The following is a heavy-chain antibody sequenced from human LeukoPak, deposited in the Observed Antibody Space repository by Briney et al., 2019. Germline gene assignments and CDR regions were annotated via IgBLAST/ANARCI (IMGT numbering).Heavy chain of an antibody. CDR1: GYSISSGYY. Sequence: PSETLSLTCAVSGYSISSGYYWGWIQQPPGKGLEWIGNIFHSGSAYHNPSLKSRVTISVDTSKNQFSLKLKSVTAADTAMYYCVRRNSGWYYFDYWGQGTLVTVSS. J-gene: IGHJ4*02. CDR2: IFHSGSA. D-gene: IGHD6-19*01. V-gene: IGHV4-38-2*01. CDR3: VRRNSGWYYFDY.